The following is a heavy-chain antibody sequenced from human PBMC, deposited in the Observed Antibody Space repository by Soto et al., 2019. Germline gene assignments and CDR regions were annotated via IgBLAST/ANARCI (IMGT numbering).Heavy chain of an antibody. CDR2: IRSKAYGGTT. J-gene: IGHJ4*02. V-gene: IGHV3-49*04. Sequence: GGSLRLSCTASGFTFNDYTLSWVRQAPGKGLEWVGFIRSKAYGGTTEYAASVKGRFTISRDDSKSIAYLQMNSLKTEDTAVYYCTAGKLYPSLDFDYWGQGTLVTVSS. CDR3: TAGKLYPSLDFDY. CDR1: GFTFNDYT. D-gene: IGHD2-8*01.